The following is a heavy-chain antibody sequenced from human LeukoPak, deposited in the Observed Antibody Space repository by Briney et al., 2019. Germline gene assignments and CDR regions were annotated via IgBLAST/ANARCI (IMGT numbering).Heavy chain of an antibody. CDR2: ITSSSSTI. Sequence: GGSLRLSCAASGFTFSSYSMNGVRQAPGKGLEWLSYITSSSSTIYCADSVKGRFTISRDNAKNSLYLQMNSLSYEDTAVYYCARDQDYALDYWGQGTLVTVSS. J-gene: IGHJ4*02. CDR3: ARDQDYALDY. D-gene: IGHD4-17*01. CDR1: GFTFSSYS. V-gene: IGHV3-48*02.